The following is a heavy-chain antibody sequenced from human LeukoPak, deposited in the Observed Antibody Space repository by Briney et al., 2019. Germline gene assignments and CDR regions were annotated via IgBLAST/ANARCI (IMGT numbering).Heavy chain of an antibody. D-gene: IGHD1-14*01. CDR1: GFTFDDYG. CDR2: INWNGGST. Sequence: GGSLRLSCAASGFTFDDYGMSWVRQAPGKGLEWVSGINWNGGSTGYADSVKGRFTISRDNAKNSLYLQMNSLRAEDTALYCCARAPEGDHDIRYYMDVWGKGTTVTVSS. J-gene: IGHJ6*03. V-gene: IGHV3-20*04. CDR3: ARAPEGDHDIRYYMDV.